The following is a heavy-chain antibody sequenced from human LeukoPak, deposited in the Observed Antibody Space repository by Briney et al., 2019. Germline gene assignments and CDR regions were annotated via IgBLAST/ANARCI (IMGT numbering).Heavy chain of an antibody. D-gene: IGHD5-18*01. CDR3: ATSPTAMVSPMDV. J-gene: IGHJ6*02. CDR1: GYTFTGYY. Sequence: APVKVSCKASGYTFTGYYMHWVRQASGQGLEWMGWINPNSGGTNYAQKFQGWVTMTRDTSISTAYMELSRLRSDDTAVYYCATSPTAMVSPMDVWGQGTTVTVSS. CDR2: INPNSGGT. V-gene: IGHV1-2*04.